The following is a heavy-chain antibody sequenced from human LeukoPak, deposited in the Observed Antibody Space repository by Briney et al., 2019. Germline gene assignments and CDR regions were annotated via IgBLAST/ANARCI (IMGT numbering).Heavy chain of an antibody. J-gene: IGHJ4*02. CDR2: IYTSGST. D-gene: IGHD3-3*01. Sequence: SETLSLTCTVSGGSISSGSYYWSWIRQPAGKGLEWIGRIYTSGSTNYNPSLKSRVTISVDTSKNQFSMKLSSVNAADTAVHYCARATIFGVVNDYWGQGTLVTVSS. CDR1: GGSISSGSYY. CDR3: ARATIFGVVNDY. V-gene: IGHV4-61*02.